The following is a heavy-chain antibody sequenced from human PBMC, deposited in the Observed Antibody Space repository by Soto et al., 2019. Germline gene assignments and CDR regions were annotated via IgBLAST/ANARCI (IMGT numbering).Heavy chain of an antibody. Sequence: GASVKVSCKASGGTFSSYAISWVRQAPGQGLEWMGGIIPIFGTANYAQKFQGRVTITADESTSTAYMELSSLRSEDTAVYYCAKDHGTYRPNWIDSWGQGTLVTVSS. J-gene: IGHJ5*01. V-gene: IGHV1-69*13. CDR1: GGTFSSYA. CDR3: AKDHGTYRPNWIDS. D-gene: IGHD3-16*02. CDR2: IIPIFGTA.